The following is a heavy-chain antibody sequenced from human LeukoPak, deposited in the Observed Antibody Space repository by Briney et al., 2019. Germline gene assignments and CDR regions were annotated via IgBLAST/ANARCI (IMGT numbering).Heavy chain of an antibody. CDR1: GYTFTSYY. D-gene: IGHD2-21*01. V-gene: IGHV1-46*01. J-gene: IGHJ4*02. CDR3: ARGEYCGGDCYRTDY. CDR2: INPSGGST. Sequence: ASVKVSCKASGYTFTSYYMHWVRQAPGQGLEWMGIINPSGGSTSYAQKFQGRVTMTRDTSTSTVYMELSSLRSEDTAVYYCARGEYCGGDCYRTDYWGQGTLVTVSS.